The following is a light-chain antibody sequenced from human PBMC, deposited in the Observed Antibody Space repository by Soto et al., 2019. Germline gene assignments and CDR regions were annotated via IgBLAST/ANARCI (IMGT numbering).Light chain of an antibody. CDR1: SSDVGGYNY. CDR3: SSYAGSNNVV. Sequence: QSALTQPASVSGSPGQSITISCTGTSSDVGGYNYVSWYQQHPGKAPKLMIYEVSKRPSGVPDHFSGSKSGNTASLTVSGLQAEDEADYYCSSYAGSNNVVFGGRTKLTVL. V-gene: IGLV2-8*01. CDR2: EVS. J-gene: IGLJ3*02.